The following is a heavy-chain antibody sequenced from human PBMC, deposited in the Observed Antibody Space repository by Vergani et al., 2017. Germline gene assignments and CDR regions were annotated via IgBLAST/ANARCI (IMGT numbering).Heavy chain of an antibody. D-gene: IGHD3-3*01. CDR3: AKDGPGTIQGPKDY. CDR1: GFTFSSYA. V-gene: IGHV3-23*01. Sequence: EVQLLESGGGLVQPGGSLRLSCAASGFTFSSYATSWVRQAPGKGLEWVSAISGSGGSTYYADSVKGRFTIARDNSKNTLYLQMNSLRAEDTAVYYCAKDGPGTIQGPKDYWGQGTLVTVSS. J-gene: IGHJ4*02. CDR2: ISGSGGST.